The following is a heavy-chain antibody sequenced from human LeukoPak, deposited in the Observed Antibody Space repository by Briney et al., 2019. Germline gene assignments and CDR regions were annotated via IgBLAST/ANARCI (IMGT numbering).Heavy chain of an antibody. CDR2: IRYDGSKK. CDR1: GFTFSSSG. Sequence: PGGSLRLSCAASGFTFSSSGLHWVRQAPGKGLGWVAFIRYDGSKKYYADSVRGRFTISRDNSKNTLYLQMNSLRAEDTAVYYCAKAYSTGWYFEYFQHWGQGALVTVSS. J-gene: IGHJ1*01. CDR3: AKAYSTGWYFEYFQH. V-gene: IGHV3-30*02. D-gene: IGHD6-19*01.